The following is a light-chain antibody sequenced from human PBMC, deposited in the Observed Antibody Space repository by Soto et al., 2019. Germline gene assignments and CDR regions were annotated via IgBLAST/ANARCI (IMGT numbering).Light chain of an antibody. V-gene: IGKV1-39*01. CDR1: QSVSTY. CDR2: GTS. CDR3: QQTYSGPHS. Sequence: DILMTQSPASLSASVGDRVTITCWAGQSVSTYLSWYQQKPGRAPKLLIHGTSNLESGVPLRFSGGGSGTDFTLNISSLQPEDFATYYCQQTYSGPHSFGQGTKLEIK. J-gene: IGKJ2*03.